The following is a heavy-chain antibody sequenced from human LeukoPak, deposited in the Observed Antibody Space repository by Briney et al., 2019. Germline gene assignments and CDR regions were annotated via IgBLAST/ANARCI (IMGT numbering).Heavy chain of an antibody. V-gene: IGHV1-2*06. CDR3: ARVIAVAGGFDP. CDR1: GYTFTGYY. Sequence: ASVKVSCKASGYTFTGYYMHWVRHAPGQGLEWMGRINPNSGGTNYAQKFQGRVTMTRDTSISTAYMELSRLRSDDTAVYYCARVIAVAGGFDPWGQGTLVTVSS. J-gene: IGHJ5*02. CDR2: INPNSGGT. D-gene: IGHD6-19*01.